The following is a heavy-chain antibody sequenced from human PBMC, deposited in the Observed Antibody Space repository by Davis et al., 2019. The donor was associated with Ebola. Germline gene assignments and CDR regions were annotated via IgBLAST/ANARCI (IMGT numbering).Heavy chain of an antibody. V-gene: IGHV4-34*01. D-gene: IGHD1-26*01. J-gene: IGHJ6*02. Sequence: PSETLSLTCAVYGGSFSGYYWSWIRQPPGKGLEWIAEITYSGSTNYNPSLKSRVAISVDTSKNQFSLKVYSVTAADTAMYYCARWSSGTYYYYYGMDVWSQGTTVTVSS. CDR2: ITYSGST. CDR3: ARWSSGTYYYYYGMDV. CDR1: GGSFSGYY.